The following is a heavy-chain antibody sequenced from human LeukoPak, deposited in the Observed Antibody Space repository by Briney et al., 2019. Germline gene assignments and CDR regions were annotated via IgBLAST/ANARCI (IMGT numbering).Heavy chain of an antibody. J-gene: IGHJ4*02. V-gene: IGHV4-59*01. CDR2: IYYSGST. CDR1: GGSISSYY. Sequence: SETLSLTCTVSGGSISSYYWSRIRQPPGKGLEWIGYIYYSGSTNYNPSLKSRVTISVDTSKNQFSLKLSSVTAADTAVYYCARASGGDYFDYWGQGTLVTVSS. D-gene: IGHD1-26*01. CDR3: ARASGGDYFDY.